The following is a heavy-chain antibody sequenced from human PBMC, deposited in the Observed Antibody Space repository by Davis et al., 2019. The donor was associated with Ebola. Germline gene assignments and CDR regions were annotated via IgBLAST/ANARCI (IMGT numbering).Heavy chain of an antibody. Sequence: SVKVSCKASGYTFTSYAMNWVRQAPGQALEWMGWITPFNGNTNYAQKFQDRVTITRDRSMSTAYMELSSLRSEDTAMYYCASQSGSNYYYYGMDVWGQGTTVTVSS. D-gene: IGHD3-10*01. V-gene: IGHV1-45*02. CDR2: ITPFNGNT. CDR1: GYTFTSYA. CDR3: ASQSGSNYYYYGMDV. J-gene: IGHJ6*02.